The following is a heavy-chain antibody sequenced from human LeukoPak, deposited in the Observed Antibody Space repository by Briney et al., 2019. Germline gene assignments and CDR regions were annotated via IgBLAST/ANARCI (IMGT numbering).Heavy chain of an antibody. V-gene: IGHV3-23*01. J-gene: IGHJ4*02. CDR2: ISGSGGST. Sequence: PGGSLRLSCAASGFTFSSYAMSWVRQAPGKGLEWVSTISGSGGSTYYADSVKGRFTLSRDNSKNTLYLQMNSLRAEDTAVYYCAKGLRYCSAVTCYKDNYWGQGTLVTVSS. CDR3: AKGLRYCSAVTCYKDNY. CDR1: GFTFSSYA. D-gene: IGHD2-15*01.